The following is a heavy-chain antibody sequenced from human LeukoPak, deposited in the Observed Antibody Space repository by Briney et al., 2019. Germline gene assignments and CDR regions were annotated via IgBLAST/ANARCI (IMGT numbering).Heavy chain of an antibody. Sequence: GGSLRLSCAASGFTVSNSYMSWVRQAPGKGLDWVSVMFSAGITHYADSVEGRFTISRDNSDNTVYLQMNSLRAEDTALYYCARSRNRGGALAFDIWGQGTMVTVSS. V-gene: IGHV3-53*01. J-gene: IGHJ3*02. CDR3: ARSRNRGGALAFDI. D-gene: IGHD1-14*01. CDR2: MFSAGIT. CDR1: GFTVSNSY.